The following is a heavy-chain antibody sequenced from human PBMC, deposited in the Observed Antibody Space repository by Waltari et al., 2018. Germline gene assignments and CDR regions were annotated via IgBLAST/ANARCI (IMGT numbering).Heavy chain of an antibody. V-gene: IGHV4-39*07. D-gene: IGHD6-19*01. CDR1: GGSISSSSYY. CDR3: AREVAVADPIYWYFDL. J-gene: IGHJ2*01. CDR2: IYYSGST. Sequence: QLQLQESGPGLVKPSETLSLTCTVSGGSISSSSYYWGLLRQPPGKGLEWIGSIYYSGSTYYNPSLKSRVTISVDTSKNQFSLKLSSVTAADTAVYYCAREVAVADPIYWYFDLWGRGTLVTVSS.